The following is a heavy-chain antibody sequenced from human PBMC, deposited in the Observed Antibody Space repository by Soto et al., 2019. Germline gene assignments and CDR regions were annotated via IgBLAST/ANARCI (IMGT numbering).Heavy chain of an antibody. V-gene: IGHV1-69*06. CDR3: ARGGVGGYYGSGRLNWFDP. J-gene: IGHJ5*02. D-gene: IGHD3-10*01. CDR2: IIPIFGTA. CDR1: GGTFSSYA. Sequence: QVQLVQSGAEVKKPGSSVKVSCKASGGTFSSYAISWVRQAPGQGLEWMGGIIPIFGTANYAQKFQGRVTITADKSTSTATMELSSLRSEDTAVYYCARGGVGGYYGSGRLNWFDPWGQGTLVTVSS.